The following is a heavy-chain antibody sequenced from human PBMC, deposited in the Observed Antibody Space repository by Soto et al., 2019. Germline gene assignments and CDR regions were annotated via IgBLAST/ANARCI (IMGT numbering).Heavy chain of an antibody. J-gene: IGHJ6*03. CDR2: IYYSGRA. D-gene: IGHD3-16*01. Sequence: QVQLQESGPGLVKPSETLSLTCTVSGASISSYHWSWIRQTPGKGLEWIGYIYYSGRANYNPSLKRRVTFSVDTSKHQVSLKLSSVTAADTGVYYCAAAVPAEYVFPYYYMDVWGKGTTVTVSS. V-gene: IGHV4-59*01. CDR3: AAAVPAEYVFPYYYMDV. CDR1: GASISSYH.